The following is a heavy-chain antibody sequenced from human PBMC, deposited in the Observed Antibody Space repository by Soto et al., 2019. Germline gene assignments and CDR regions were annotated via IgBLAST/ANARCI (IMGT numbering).Heavy chain of an antibody. V-gene: IGHV1-8*01. D-gene: IGHD4-17*01. CDR2: INPNSGNT. J-gene: IGHJ5*02. CDR1: GYIFTNYD. CDR3: AIGIKYGDYSRWFEP. Sequence: QVQLVQSGAEVKKPGASVKVSCKASGYIFTNYDINWVRQATGQGLEYLGWINPNSGNTGYVQKFKGRVTMTRNTSINTAYIELNSLRSEDTSVYYCAIGIKYGDYSRWFEPWGQGTLVTVSS.